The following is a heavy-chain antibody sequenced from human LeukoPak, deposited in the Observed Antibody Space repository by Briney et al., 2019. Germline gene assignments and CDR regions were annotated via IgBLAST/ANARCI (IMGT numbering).Heavy chain of an antibody. CDR2: ISGSGGST. D-gene: IGHD3-22*01. CDR1: GFTFSSYA. V-gene: IGHV3-23*01. Sequence: PGGSLSLSCAASGFTFSSYAMSWVRQAPGKGLEWVSAISGSGGSTYYADSVKGRFTISRDNSKNTLYLQMNSLRAEDTAVYYCAKDLYYYDSSGYFPTHDAFDIWGQGTMVTVSS. CDR3: AKDLYYYDSSGYFPTHDAFDI. J-gene: IGHJ3*02.